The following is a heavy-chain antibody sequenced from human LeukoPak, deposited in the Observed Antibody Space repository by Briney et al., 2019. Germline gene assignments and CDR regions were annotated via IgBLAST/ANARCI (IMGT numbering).Heavy chain of an antibody. D-gene: IGHD2-2*01. CDR3: AREDIVVVPAAMLYYYYMDV. Sequence: GSLRLSCAASGFTFSSYGMHWVRQAPGKGLEWVSSISSSSSYIYYADSVKGRFTISRDNAKNSLYLQMNSLRAEDTAVYYCAREDIVVVPAAMLYYYYMDVWGKGTTVTVSS. V-gene: IGHV3-21*01. CDR2: ISSSSSYI. J-gene: IGHJ6*03. CDR1: GFTFSSYG.